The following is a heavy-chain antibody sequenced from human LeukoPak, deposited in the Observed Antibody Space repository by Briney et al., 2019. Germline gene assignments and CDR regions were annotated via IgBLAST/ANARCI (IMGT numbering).Heavy chain of an antibody. CDR3: ARNYYDSSGYYYFYLDY. J-gene: IGHJ4*02. CDR1: GGSINSTTSY. Sequence: SETLSLTCIVSGGSINSTTSYWSWIRQPPGKGLEWIGTLYYSGSTGYNPSLKSRVTTSLDTSKNQFSLKLSSVTAADTAVYYCARNYYDSSGYYYFYLDYWGQGTLVTVSS. V-gene: IGHV4-39*07. CDR2: LYYSGST. D-gene: IGHD3-22*01.